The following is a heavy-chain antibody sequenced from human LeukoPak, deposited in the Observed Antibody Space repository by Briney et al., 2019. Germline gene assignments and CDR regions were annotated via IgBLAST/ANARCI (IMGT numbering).Heavy chain of an antibody. V-gene: IGHV3-21*01. CDR3: ARDNPHSRGYRAFQH. CDR2: ISSSSSYI. J-gene: IGHJ1*01. CDR1: GFTFNTYS. Sequence: TAGSLRLSWAASGFTFNTYSMNWIRQPPGKGLEWVGSISSSSSYIYYAASVKGRFTISRDNAKNSLYLQMNSLRAEDTAVYYCARDNPHSRGYRAFQHWGQGTLVTVSS. D-gene: IGHD1-26*01.